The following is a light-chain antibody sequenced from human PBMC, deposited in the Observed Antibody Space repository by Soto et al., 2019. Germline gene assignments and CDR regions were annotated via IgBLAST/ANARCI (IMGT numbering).Light chain of an antibody. CDR3: AAWDDSLDVVV. V-gene: IGLV1-44*01. Sequence: QSVLTHPPSASGTPGQTVTISCSGSSSNIGSNTVSWYQQFPGKAPKLLMYSNNQRPSGVPDRFSGSKSGTSASLAISGLHSDDEADYYCAAWDDSLDVVVFGGGTKLTVL. J-gene: IGLJ2*01. CDR2: SNN. CDR1: SSNIGSNT.